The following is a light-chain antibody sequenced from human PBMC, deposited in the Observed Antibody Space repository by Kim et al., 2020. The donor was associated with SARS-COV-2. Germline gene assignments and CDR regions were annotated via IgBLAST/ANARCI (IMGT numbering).Light chain of an antibody. J-gene: IGKJ2*01. CDR3: QQLNSYPPRYT. CDR1: QGISSY. V-gene: IGKV1-9*01. CDR2: AAS. Sequence: DIQLTQSPSFLSASVGDRVTITCRASQGISSYLAWYQQKPGKAPKLLIYAASTLQSGVPSRFSGSGSGTEFTLTISSLQPEDFATYYCQQLNSYPPRYTFGQGTKLEI.